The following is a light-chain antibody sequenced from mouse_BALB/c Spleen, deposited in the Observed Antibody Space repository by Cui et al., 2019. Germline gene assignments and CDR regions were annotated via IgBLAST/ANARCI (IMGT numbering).Light chain of an antibody. V-gene: IGKV14-100*01. CDR1: QGISSN. J-gene: IGKJ5*01. CDR3: VQYAQFPPT. Sequence: DTLMTQSPSFMSVSLGDTVSITCHASQGISSNIGWLQQKPGKSFKGLIYHGTNLEDGVPSRFSGSGSGADYSLTISSLESEDFADYYCVQYAQFPPTFGAGTKLELK. CDR2: HGT.